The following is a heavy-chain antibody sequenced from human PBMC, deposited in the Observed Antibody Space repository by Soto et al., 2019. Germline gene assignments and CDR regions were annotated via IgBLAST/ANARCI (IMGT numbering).Heavy chain of an antibody. CDR1: GYTFTSYA. CDR3: ARGYCISTSCPFDC. J-gene: IGHJ4*02. Sequence: ASVKVSCKASGYTFTSYAISWVRQAPGQGLEWMGWISADNGNTKYAQKLQGRVTITRDTSASTAYMELSSLRSEDTAVYYCARGYCISTSCPFDCWRQG. CDR2: ISADNGNT. V-gene: IGHV1-18*01. D-gene: IGHD2-2*01.